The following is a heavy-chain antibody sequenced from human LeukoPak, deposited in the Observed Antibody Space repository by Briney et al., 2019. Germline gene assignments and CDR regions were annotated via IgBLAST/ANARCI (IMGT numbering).Heavy chain of an antibody. J-gene: IGHJ6*02. D-gene: IGHD3-22*01. CDR3: ARVSSGYYSGTYGMDV. CDR2: IYYSGST. V-gene: IGHV4-59*01. Sequence: SETLSLTCTVSGGSISSYYWSWIRQPPGKGLEWIGYIYYSGSTNYNPSLKSRVTISVDTSKNQFSLKLSSVTAADTAVYYCARVSSGYYSGTYGMDVWGQGTTVTVPS. CDR1: GGSISSYY.